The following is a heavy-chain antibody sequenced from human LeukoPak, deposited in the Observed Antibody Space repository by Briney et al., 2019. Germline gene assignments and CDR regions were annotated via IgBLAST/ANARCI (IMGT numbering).Heavy chain of an antibody. D-gene: IGHD3-10*01. Sequence: PGGSLRLSCTASGFIFSSYWMTWVRQAPGKGLEWVANIKQDGSEIYYVESVKGRFTISRDNAKNSLYLQMNSLRAEDTAVYYCAREVPAYYDYWGQGTLVTVSS. CDR2: IKQDGSEI. J-gene: IGHJ4*02. CDR3: AREVPAYYDY. CDR1: GFIFSSYW. V-gene: IGHV3-7*01.